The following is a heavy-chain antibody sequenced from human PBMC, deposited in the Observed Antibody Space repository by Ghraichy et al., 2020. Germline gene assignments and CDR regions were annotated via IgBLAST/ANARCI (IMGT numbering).Heavy chain of an antibody. Sequence: GGSLRLSCAASGFTFSDYYMNWIRQAPGKGLEWVSQISSRSSNADYADAVRGRFTISRDNAQNLLYLQMNSLRAEDTAVYYCARGQGFDPWGQGILVTVSS. CDR1: GFTFSDYY. CDR3: ARGQGFDP. V-gene: IGHV3-11*06. CDR2: ISSRSSNA. J-gene: IGHJ5*02.